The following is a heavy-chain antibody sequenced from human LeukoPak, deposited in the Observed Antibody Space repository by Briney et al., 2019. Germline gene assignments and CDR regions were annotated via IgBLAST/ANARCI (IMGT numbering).Heavy chain of an antibody. J-gene: IGHJ4*02. CDR2: FDPEDGET. V-gene: IGHV1-24*01. D-gene: IGHD5-24*01. CDR3: ATASLRDGYNGDYFDY. CDR1: GYTFTDND. Sequence: ASVKVSCKASGYTFTDNDITWVRQAAGQGLEWMGGFDPEDGETIYAQKFQGRVTMTEDTSTDTAYMELSSLRSEDTAVYYCATASLRDGYNGDYFDYWGQGTLVTVSS.